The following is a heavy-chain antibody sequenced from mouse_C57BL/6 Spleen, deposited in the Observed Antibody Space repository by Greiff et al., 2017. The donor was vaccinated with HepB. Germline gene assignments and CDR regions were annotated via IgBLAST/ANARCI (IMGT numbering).Heavy chain of an antibody. J-gene: IGHJ3*01. CDR2: FYPGSGSI. D-gene: IGHD2-4*01. CDR3: ARREEWGDYDAWFAY. CDR1: GYTFTDYT. V-gene: IGHV1-62-2*01. Sequence: QVQLKQSGAELVKPGASVKLSCKASGYTFTDYTIHWVKQRSGQGLEWIGWFYPGSGSIKYNEKFKDKATLTSDKSSSTVYMELSRLTSEDSAVYFCARREEWGDYDAWFAYWGQGTLVTVSA.